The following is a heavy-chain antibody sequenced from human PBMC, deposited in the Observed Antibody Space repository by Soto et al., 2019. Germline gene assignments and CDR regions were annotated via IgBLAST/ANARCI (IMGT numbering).Heavy chain of an antibody. V-gene: IGHV4-31*03. D-gene: IGHD3-22*01. Sequence: QVQLQESGPGLVKPSQTLSLTCTVSGGSISSGGYYWSWIRQHPGKGLEWIGYIYYSGSTYYNPSLKSRVTISVDTSKNQFSLKLSSVTAADTAVYYCAKIVTDYYDSSGYRFWASGGRFDPWGQGTLVTVSS. CDR2: IYYSGST. CDR3: AKIVTDYYDSSGYRFWASGGRFDP. J-gene: IGHJ5*02. CDR1: GGSISSGGYY.